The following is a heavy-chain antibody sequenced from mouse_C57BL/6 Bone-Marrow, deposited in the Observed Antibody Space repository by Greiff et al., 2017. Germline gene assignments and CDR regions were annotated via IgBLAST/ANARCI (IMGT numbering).Heavy chain of an antibody. CDR1: GFNIKDDY. J-gene: IGHJ3*01. CDR2: IDPENGDT. CDR3: TSSIYDGYLFAY. D-gene: IGHD2-3*01. Sequence: VQLQQSGAELVRPGASVKLSCTASGFNIKDDYMHWVKQRPEQGLEWIGWIDPENGDTEYASKFQGKATITADTSSNTAYLQLSSLTSEDTAVYYCTSSIYDGYLFAYWGQGTLVTVSA. V-gene: IGHV14-4*01.